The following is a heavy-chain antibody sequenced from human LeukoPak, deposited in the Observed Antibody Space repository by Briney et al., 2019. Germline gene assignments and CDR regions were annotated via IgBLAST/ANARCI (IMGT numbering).Heavy chain of an antibody. D-gene: IGHD2-2*01. V-gene: IGHV3-48*02. CDR1: GFTFSSYS. CDR3: VRDVLSYGDSGVDY. Sequence: GGSLRLSCAASGFTFSSYSMNWVRQAPGKGLEWVSYISRSSSIIYYADSVKDRFTISRDNAKNSLYLQMNSLRDEDTAMYYCVRDVLSYGDSGVDYWGQGTLVTVSS. CDR2: ISRSSSII. J-gene: IGHJ4*02.